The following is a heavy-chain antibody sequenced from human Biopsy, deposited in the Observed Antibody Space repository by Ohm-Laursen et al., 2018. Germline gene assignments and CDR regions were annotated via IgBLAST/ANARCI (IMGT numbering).Heavy chain of an antibody. CDR2: IFPNDEK. Sequence: PTQTLTLTCSVSGFSLSNGRMGVSWIRQPPGKALEWLAHIFPNDEKAYSTSPKSRLTISKDTSKSQVVLTMTNLDPVDTATYYCARILGSTVTTYSAMDVWGQGTTVTVSS. D-gene: IGHD4-17*01. V-gene: IGHV2-26*01. CDR3: ARILGSTVTTYSAMDV. CDR1: GFSLSNGRMG. J-gene: IGHJ6*02.